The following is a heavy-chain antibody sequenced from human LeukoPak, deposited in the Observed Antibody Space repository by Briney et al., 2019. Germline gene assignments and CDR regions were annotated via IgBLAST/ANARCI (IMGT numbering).Heavy chain of an antibody. Sequence: GGSLRLSCAASGFTFSDHYMEWVRQAPGKGLEWVAQIREDGSEKYYLDSVEGRFTISRDNAKSSLYLQLNSLRVDDTAVYYCATYSGDHHKTFDHWGRGTLDTVSS. J-gene: IGHJ4*02. D-gene: IGHD1-26*01. CDR3: ATYSGDHHKTFDH. V-gene: IGHV3-7*01. CDR2: IREDGSEK. CDR1: GFTFSDHY.